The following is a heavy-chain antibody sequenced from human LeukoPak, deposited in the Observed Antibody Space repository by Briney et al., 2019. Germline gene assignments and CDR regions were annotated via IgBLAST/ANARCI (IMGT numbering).Heavy chain of an antibody. V-gene: IGHV3-48*03. J-gene: IGHJ2*01. CDR2: ISSSGSTI. Sequence: PGGSLRLSCAASGFTFSSYEMNWVRQAPRKGLEWVSYISSSGSTIYYADSVKGRFTISRDNAKNSLYLQMNSLRAEDTAVYYCARDYGDYIAYWYFDLWGRGTLVTVSS. CDR3: ARDYGDYIAYWYFDL. D-gene: IGHD4-17*01. CDR1: GFTFSSYE.